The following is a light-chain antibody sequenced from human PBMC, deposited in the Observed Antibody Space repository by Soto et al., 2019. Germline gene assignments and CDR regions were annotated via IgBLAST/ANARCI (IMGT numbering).Light chain of an antibody. Sequence: DIPMTQSPSSLSASVGDSVTISCRPSQSITNYLNWYQLKPGRAPKLLIYATSILQSGVPPRFSGSGSGTDFTLTINSLQPEYFATYFCQQGYSRPLTFGQGTK. V-gene: IGKV1-39*01. CDR2: ATS. J-gene: IGKJ1*01. CDR3: QQGYSRPLT. CDR1: QSITNY.